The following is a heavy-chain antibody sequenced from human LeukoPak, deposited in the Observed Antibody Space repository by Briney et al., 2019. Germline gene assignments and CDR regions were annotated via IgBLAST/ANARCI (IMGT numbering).Heavy chain of an antibody. V-gene: IGHV3-11*01. CDR1: GFTFSDYY. D-gene: IGHD3-3*01. CDR2: ISSSGSTI. J-gene: IGHJ3*02. Sequence: GGSLRLSCAASGFTFSDYYMSWIRQAPGKGLEWVSYISSSGSTIYYADSVKGRFTISRDNAKNSLYLQMNSLRAEDTAVYYCAKDRSYGITDAFDIWGQGTMVTVSS. CDR3: AKDRSYGITDAFDI.